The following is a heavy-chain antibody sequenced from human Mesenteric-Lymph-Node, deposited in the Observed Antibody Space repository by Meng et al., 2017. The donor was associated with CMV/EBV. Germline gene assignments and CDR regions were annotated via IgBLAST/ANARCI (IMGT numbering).Heavy chain of an antibody. Sequence: GGSLRLSCAASGFTFSDAWMSWVRQAPGKGLEWVGRIKREVDGGATDFGASVKGRFSISRDDSKNTLYLEMSGLKIDDTAIYYCAAGTGMTDSDYWGQGTLVTVSS. CDR1: GFTFSDAW. J-gene: IGHJ4*02. CDR2: IKREVDGGAT. D-gene: IGHD1-1*01. CDR3: AAGTGMTDSDY. V-gene: IGHV3-15*01.